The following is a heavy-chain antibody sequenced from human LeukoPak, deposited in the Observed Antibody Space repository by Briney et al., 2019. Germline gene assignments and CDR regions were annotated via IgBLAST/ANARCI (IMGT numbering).Heavy chain of an antibody. CDR2: ISVYNGNT. Sequence: ASVKVSCKASGYTFSSYDISGVRQAPGQGLEWMGWISVYNGNTNYAQKLQGRVTMTTDTSTSTAYMELRSLRSDDTAFYYCARDRDSSSWSDYWGQGTLVTVSS. CDR3: ARDRDSSSWSDY. V-gene: IGHV1-18*04. J-gene: IGHJ4*02. D-gene: IGHD6-13*01. CDR1: GYTFSSYD.